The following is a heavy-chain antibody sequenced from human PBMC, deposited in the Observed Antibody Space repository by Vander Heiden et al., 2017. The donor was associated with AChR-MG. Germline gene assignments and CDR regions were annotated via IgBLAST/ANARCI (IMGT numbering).Heavy chain of an antibody. J-gene: IGHJ4*02. CDR2: ISPSLGIP. CDR1: GGTFSNYA. V-gene: IGHV1-69*04. Sequence: QVQLVQSGAEVKKPGSSVKVSCKASGGTFSNYAFSWVRQAPGQGLEWMGRISPSLGIPDYAPKFQGRVTITADKYTRTEYMGVSSLRSEDTAVYYCATDGGAAKGDWGQGTLGNVSS. D-gene: IGHD2-21*01. CDR3: ATDGGAAKGD.